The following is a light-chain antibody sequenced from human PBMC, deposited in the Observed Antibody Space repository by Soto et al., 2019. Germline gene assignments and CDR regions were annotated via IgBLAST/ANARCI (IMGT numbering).Light chain of an antibody. CDR2: GSS. J-gene: IGKJ1*01. CDR3: QQYNNWPRG. CDR1: QTISSN. V-gene: IGKV3-15*01. Sequence: EILMTQSPATLSVSPGERVTLSCRASQTISSNLARYQQKTGQAPRLLIYGSSIRATGISARFSGSGSGTKFTLTISSLQSEDLAVYYCQQYNNWPRGFGQGTKV.